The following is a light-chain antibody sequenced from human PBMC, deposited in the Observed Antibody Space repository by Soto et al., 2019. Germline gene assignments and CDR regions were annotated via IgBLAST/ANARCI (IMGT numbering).Light chain of an antibody. CDR2: DVS. J-gene: IGLJ1*01. CDR1: SSDVGGYDF. Sequence: QSVLTQPASVSGSPGRSITISCTGTSSDVGGYDFVSWYQQHPGKAPKVMIYDVSNRPSGVSNRFSGSKSGNTASLTISGLQAEDEADYYCCSYTSSDTYVFGTGTKVTVL. V-gene: IGLV2-14*01. CDR3: CSYTSSDTYV.